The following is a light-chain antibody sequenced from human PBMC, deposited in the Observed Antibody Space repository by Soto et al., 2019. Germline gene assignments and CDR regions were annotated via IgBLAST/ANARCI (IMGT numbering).Light chain of an antibody. Sequence: QSVLTQPASVSGSPGQSITISCTGTISDVGSYNYVSWYQQYPGKAPKLMIYDVSTRPSGVSDRFSGSKSGNTASLTISGLQAEDEADYYCSSYTSTNTQVFGTGTRSPS. CDR2: DVS. CDR3: SSYTSTNTQV. J-gene: IGLJ1*01. CDR1: ISDVGSYNY. V-gene: IGLV2-14*03.